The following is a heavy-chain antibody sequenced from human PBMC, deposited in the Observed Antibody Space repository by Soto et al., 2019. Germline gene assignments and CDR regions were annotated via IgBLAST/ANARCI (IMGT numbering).Heavy chain of an antibody. CDR1: GGSISSYY. V-gene: IGHV4-59*01. J-gene: IGHJ5*02. Sequence: SETLSLTCTVSGGSISSYYWTWIRQPPGKGLEWIGYIYYSGSTNHNPSLKSRVTISVDTSKNQFSLKLSSVTAADTAVYYCARVNDFWTGYYSTIWFDPWGQGTLVTVSS. CDR3: ARVNDFWTGYYSTIWFDP. D-gene: IGHD3-3*01. CDR2: IYYSGST.